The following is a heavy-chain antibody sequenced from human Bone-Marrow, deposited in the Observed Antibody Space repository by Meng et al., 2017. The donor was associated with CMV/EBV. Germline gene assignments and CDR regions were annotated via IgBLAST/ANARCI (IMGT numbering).Heavy chain of an antibody. J-gene: IGHJ6*02. CDR1: GFTFSDHY. CDR3: ARGAGGYCSSTSCYAYYYGLDV. Sequence: GGSLRLSCAASGFTFSDHYMDWVRQAPGKGLEWVGRIRNKANNHTTEYVASVKGRFTISRDDSKNSLYLQMNSLKTEDTAVYYCARGAGGYCSSTSCYAYYYGLDVWGQGTTVTVSS. CDR2: IRNKANNHTT. V-gene: IGHV3-72*01. D-gene: IGHD2-2*01.